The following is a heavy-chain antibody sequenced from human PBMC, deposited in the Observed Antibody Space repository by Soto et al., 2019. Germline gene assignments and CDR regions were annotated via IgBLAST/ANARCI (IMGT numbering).Heavy chain of an antibody. J-gene: IGHJ4*02. CDR1: GFTVSSNY. D-gene: IGHD6-13*01. Sequence: GGSLRLSCAASGFTVSSNYMSWVRQAPGKGLEWVAVISYDGSNKYYADSVKGRFTISRDNSKNTLYLQMNSLRAEDTAVYYCAKVGTGESWYGGVDYWGQGTLVTVSS. CDR3: AKVGTGESWYGGVDY. V-gene: IGHV3-30*18. CDR2: ISYDGSNK.